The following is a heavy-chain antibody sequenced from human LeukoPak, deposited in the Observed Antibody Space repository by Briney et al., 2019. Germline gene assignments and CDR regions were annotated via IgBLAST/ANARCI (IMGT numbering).Heavy chain of an antibody. CDR3: ARQDT. Sequence: SETLSLTCTVSGGSISSSRYYWGWIRQPPGKGLEWIGSIYYSGSTYYNPSLKSRVTISVDTSKNQFSLKLSSVTAADTAVYYCARQDTWGQGTLVTVSS. CDR1: GGSISSSRYY. V-gene: IGHV4-39*01. CDR2: IYYSGST. D-gene: IGHD2-15*01. J-gene: IGHJ5*02.